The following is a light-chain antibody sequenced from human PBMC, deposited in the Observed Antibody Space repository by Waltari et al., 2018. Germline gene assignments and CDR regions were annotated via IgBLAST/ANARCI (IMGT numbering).Light chain of an antibody. V-gene: IGKV3-20*01. CDR2: DAS. Sequence: EIVLTQSPGTLSLSPGEGATLSCRASQSVSRSLAWYQQKPGQAPRLLIYDASTRATGIPGRFSGSWSGTDFSLTISRQEPEDFAVYYCQKYVSLPATFGQGTTVEIK. CDR1: QSVSRS. CDR3: QKYVSLPAT. J-gene: IGKJ1*01.